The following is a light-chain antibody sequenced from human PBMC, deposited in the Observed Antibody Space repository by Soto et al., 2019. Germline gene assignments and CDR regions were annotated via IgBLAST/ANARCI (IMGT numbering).Light chain of an antibody. CDR2: RDN. J-gene: IGLJ2*01. V-gene: IGLV1-47*01. CDR1: SSNVGINY. CDR3: TARDDSLRGRV. Sequence: QSVLTQPPSASGAPGQRVTISCSGSSSNVGINYVYWYQQLPGTAPKLLIYRDNQRPSGVPDRFSGSKSGTSASLAISGLRSEDEADYYCTARDDSLRGRVFGGGTKVTVL.